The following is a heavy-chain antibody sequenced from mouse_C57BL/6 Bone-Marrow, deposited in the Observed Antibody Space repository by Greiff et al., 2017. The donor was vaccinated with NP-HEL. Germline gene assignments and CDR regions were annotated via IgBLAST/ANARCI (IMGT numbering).Heavy chain of an antibody. CDR1: GYTFTTYP. CDR2: FHPYNDDT. Sequence: QVHVKQSGAELVKPGASVKMSCKASGYTFTTYPIEWVKQNHGKSLEWIGNFHPYNDDTEYNEKFKNKATLTVEKSSRTVYLEIRRLTSDDSSFYYCARGGNYWYYFDYWGQGTTLTVSS. V-gene: IGHV1-47*01. D-gene: IGHD2-1*01. J-gene: IGHJ2*01. CDR3: ARGGNYWYYFDY.